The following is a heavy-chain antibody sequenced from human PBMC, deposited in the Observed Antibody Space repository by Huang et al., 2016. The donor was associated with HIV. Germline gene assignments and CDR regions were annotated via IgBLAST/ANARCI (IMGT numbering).Heavy chain of an antibody. V-gene: IGHV1-69*10. D-gene: IGHD6-13*01. CDR1: GGSFNSLA. CDR3: AREGQTWYGKPIAAFEI. Sequence: VQLVQSGAEVKRPGTSVKISCKASGGSFNSLAFNWVRQAPGQGLQYRGGIVPLFSVTNYAEKFRGRLSISADKSTSTVFMELRGLTSEDTAVFFCAREGQTWYGKPIAAFEIWGQGTSVIVSP. J-gene: IGHJ3*02. CDR2: IVPLFSVT.